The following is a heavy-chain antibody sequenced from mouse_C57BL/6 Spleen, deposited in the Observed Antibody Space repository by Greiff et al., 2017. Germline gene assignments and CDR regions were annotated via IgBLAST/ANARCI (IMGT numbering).Heavy chain of an antibody. V-gene: IGHV1-76*01. CDR2: IYPGSGNT. Sequence: VQLQRSGAELVRPGASVKLSCKASGYTFTDYYINWVKQRPGQGLEWIARIYPGSGNTYYNEKFKGKATLTAEKSSSTAYMQLSSLTSEDSAVYFCARGPTYYGGFDYWGQGTTLTVSS. CDR3: ARGPTYYGGFDY. CDR1: GYTFTDYY. D-gene: IGHD1-1*02. J-gene: IGHJ2*01.